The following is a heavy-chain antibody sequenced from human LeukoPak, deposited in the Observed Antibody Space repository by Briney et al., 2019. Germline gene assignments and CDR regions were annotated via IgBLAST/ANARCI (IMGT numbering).Heavy chain of an antibody. V-gene: IGHV1-69*13. Sequence: SVKLSCKASGGTFSSYAISWVRQAPGQGLEWMGGIIPIFATADYAQKFQGRVTITADESTSTAYMELSSLRSEDTAVYYCARERFDGVGSGPAYQLLWFGGKFDYWGQGTLVTVSS. CDR1: GGTFSSYA. D-gene: IGHD3-10*01. J-gene: IGHJ4*02. CDR2: IIPIFATA. CDR3: ARERFDGVGSGPAYQLLWFGGKFDY.